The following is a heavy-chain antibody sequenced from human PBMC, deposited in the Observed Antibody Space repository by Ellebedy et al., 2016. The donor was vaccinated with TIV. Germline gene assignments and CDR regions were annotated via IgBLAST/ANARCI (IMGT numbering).Heavy chain of an antibody. J-gene: IGHJ5*02. Sequence: GESLKISCAASGFSFRSYWMSWVRQVPGKGLEWVANIRDDSEKYYVDSVKGRFTISRDNAKNSLFLQMNSLRVEDTAVYYCARRASYGDYAVQVNPWFDPWGQGTLVTVSS. V-gene: IGHV3-7*01. CDR3: ARRASYGDYAVQVNPWFDP. CDR1: GFSFRSYW. CDR2: IRDDSEK. D-gene: IGHD4-17*01.